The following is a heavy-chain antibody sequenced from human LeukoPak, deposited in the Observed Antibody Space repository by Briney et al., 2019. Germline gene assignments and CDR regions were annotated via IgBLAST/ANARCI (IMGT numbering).Heavy chain of an antibody. CDR2: IYRSYYDT. V-gene: IGHV5-51*01. D-gene: IGHD3-22*01. CDR1: GYRLTSYW. J-gene: IGHJ4*02. Sequence: LGESLKISCKSSGYRLTSYWIAWVRQMPGKGLGWIGVIYRSYYDTRFRPSCQGQVTFSAGKSLTTAYLQWSSLKASDTAMYYCSRLAYYESSGYHLDYWGQGTVVSVPS. CDR3: SRLAYYESSGYHLDY.